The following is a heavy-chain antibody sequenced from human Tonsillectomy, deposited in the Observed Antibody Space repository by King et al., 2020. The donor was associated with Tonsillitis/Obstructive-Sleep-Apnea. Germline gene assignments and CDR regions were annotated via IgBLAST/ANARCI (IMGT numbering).Heavy chain of an antibody. CDR3: AHRQIAFGSRYFDY. CDR2: IYWDDDK. Sequence: VTLKESGPTLVKPTQTLTLTCTFSGFSLSTSGVGVGWIRQPPGKALEWLALIYWDDDKRYSPSLKSRRTITKDTSKNQVVLTMTNMDPVDTATYYCAHRQIAFGSRYFDYWGQGTLVTVSS. J-gene: IGHJ4*02. D-gene: IGHD3-3*02. CDR1: GFSLSTSGVG. V-gene: IGHV2-5*02.